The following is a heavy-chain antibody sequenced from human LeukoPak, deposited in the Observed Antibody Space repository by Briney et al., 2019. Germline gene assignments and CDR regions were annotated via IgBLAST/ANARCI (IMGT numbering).Heavy chain of an antibody. Sequence: SETLSLTCTVPGGSISSSSYYWGWIRQPPGKGLEWIGSIYYSGSTYYNPSLKSRVTISVDTSKNQFSLKLSSVTAADTAVYYCARGTSGWLVDYWGQGTLVTVSS. V-gene: IGHV4-39*07. CDR1: GGSISSSSYY. CDR3: ARGTSGWLVDY. J-gene: IGHJ4*02. D-gene: IGHD6-19*01. CDR2: IYYSGST.